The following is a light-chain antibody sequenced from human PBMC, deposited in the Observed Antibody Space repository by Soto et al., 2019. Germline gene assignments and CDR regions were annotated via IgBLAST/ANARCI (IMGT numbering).Light chain of an antibody. Sequence: PGETATLSCKASEPIKTFYFGWYQHKPGQSPRLLINGVYTRATGIPARFSGSGSGTEFTLTISSLQSEDFAVYYCHQYNIWPPWTFGQGTKVDIK. V-gene: IGKV3-15*01. CDR1: EPIKTFY. J-gene: IGKJ1*01. CDR2: GVY. CDR3: HQYNIWPPWT.